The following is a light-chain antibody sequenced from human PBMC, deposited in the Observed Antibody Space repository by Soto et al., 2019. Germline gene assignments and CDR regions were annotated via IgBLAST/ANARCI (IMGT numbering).Light chain of an antibody. CDR3: QSFDINNQWGV. Sequence: NFMLTQPHSVSESPGKTVTISCTRSSGSIASDYVHWYQQRPGSAPTTVIYEDNRRPSGVPDRFSGSIDSSSNSASLTISGLKTEDEADYNCQSFDINNQWGVFGGGTKLTVL. J-gene: IGLJ2*01. V-gene: IGLV6-57*04. CDR1: SGSIASDY. CDR2: EDN.